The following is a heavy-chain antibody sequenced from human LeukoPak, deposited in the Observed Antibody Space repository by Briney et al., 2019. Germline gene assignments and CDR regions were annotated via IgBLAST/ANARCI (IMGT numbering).Heavy chain of an antibody. J-gene: IGHJ6*02. D-gene: IGHD5-18*01. CDR2: ISGSGGST. Sequence: GGSLTLSCAASGFTFSSYAMSWVRQAPGKGLEWVSAISGSGGSTYYADSVKGRFTISRDHSKNTLYLQMNSLRGEDTAVYYCAKASYGYTSDYCGMDVWGQGTTVTVSS. V-gene: IGHV3-23*01. CDR3: AKASYGYTSDYCGMDV. CDR1: GFTFSSYA.